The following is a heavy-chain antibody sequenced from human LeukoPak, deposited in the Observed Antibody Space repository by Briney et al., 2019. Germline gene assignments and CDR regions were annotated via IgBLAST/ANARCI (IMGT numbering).Heavy chain of an antibody. CDR3: ARGHYGSGSHFDY. J-gene: IGHJ4*02. Sequence: SETLSLTCTVSGGSISSYYWSWIRQPPGKGLEWIGYIYYSGSTNYNPSPKSRVTISVDTSKNQFSLKLSSVTAADTAVYYCARGHYGSGSHFDYWGQGTLVTVSS. D-gene: IGHD3-10*01. V-gene: IGHV4-59*01. CDR2: IYYSGST. CDR1: GGSISSYY.